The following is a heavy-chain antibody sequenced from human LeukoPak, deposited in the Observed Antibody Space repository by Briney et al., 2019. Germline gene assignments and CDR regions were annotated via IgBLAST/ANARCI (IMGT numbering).Heavy chain of an antibody. V-gene: IGHV3-30*02. CDR2: IRYDGSNK. Sequence: GGSLRLSCAASGFTFSSYGMHWVRQAPGKGLEWVAFIRYDGSNKYYADSVKGRFTISRDNSKNTLYLQMDSLRAEDTAVYYCAKVRSPPGSYYIRHNFDYWGQGTLVTVSS. CDR3: AKVRSPPGSYYIRHNFDY. D-gene: IGHD3-10*01. J-gene: IGHJ4*02. CDR1: GFTFSSYG.